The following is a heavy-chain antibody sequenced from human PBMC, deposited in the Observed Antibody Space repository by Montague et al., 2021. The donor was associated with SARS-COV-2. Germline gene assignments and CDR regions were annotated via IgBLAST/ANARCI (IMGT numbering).Heavy chain of an antibody. CDR3: ARQAAGSYFYFGVDV. D-gene: IGHD6-13*01. Sequence: SETRSLTCIVSGDSINTYYWNWIRQPPGKGLEWLGSIFYTGSTNYNPSLKSRVTISLDTSKNQFFLKVTSVTAADTAVYYCARQAAGSYFYFGVDVWGQGTTVTVSS. CDR2: IFYTGST. CDR1: GDSINTYY. V-gene: IGHV4-59*12. J-gene: IGHJ6*02.